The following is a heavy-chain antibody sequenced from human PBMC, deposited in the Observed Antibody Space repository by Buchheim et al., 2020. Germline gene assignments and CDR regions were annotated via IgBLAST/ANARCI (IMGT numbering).Heavy chain of an antibody. V-gene: IGHV3-23*01. CDR3: AKVPGVNALYYFDY. J-gene: IGHJ4*02. CDR2: IGYTGAT. CDR1: GVVFSSYG. Sequence: EVQLLESGGGLVQPGGSLRLSCAASGVVFSSYGFSWVRQAPGKGLECVAAIGYTGATYYADSVKGRFSVSRDNSKNTLYLQMNSLRAEDTAVYYCAKVPGVNALYYFDYWGQGTL. D-gene: IGHD3-10*01.